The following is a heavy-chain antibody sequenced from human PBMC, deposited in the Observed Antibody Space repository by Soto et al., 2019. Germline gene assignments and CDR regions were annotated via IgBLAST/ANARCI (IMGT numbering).Heavy chain of an antibody. CDR2: IDPSDSYT. Sequence: EVQLVQSGAEVKKPGESLRISCKGSGYSFTSYWISWVRQMPGKGLEWMGRIDPSDSYTNYSPPSQGHVTISADKSISTAYLQWSSLKASDTAMYYCARQQFIAVAGHYYYYYGMDVWGQGTTVTVSS. CDR1: GYSFTSYW. V-gene: IGHV5-10-1*03. CDR3: ARQQFIAVAGHYYYYYGMDV. D-gene: IGHD6-19*01. J-gene: IGHJ6*02.